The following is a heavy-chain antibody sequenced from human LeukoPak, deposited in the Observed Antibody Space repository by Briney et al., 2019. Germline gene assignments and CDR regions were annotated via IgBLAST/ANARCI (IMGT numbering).Heavy chain of an antibody. Sequence: SETLSLTCAVYGGSFSGYYWSWIRQPPGKGLEWIGEINHSGSTNYNPSLKSRVTISVDTSENQFSLKLSSVTAADTAVYYCARGVLPDYWGQGTLVTVSS. D-gene: IGHD1-14*01. CDR3: ARGVLPDY. CDR1: GGSFSGYY. J-gene: IGHJ4*02. CDR2: INHSGST. V-gene: IGHV4-34*01.